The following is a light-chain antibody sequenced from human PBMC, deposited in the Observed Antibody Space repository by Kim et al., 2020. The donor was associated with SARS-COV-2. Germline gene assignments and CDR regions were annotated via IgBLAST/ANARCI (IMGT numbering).Light chain of an antibody. CDR1: SSDVGGYNY. Sequence: QSALTQPASVSGSPGQSITISCTGTSSDVGGYNYVSWYQQHPGKAPKLMIYDVSKRPSGVSNRFSDSKSDNTASLTISGLQAEDEADYYCSSYTSSSTYVVVTGTKVTVL. J-gene: IGLJ1*01. CDR2: DVS. V-gene: IGLV2-14*01. CDR3: SSYTSSSTYV.